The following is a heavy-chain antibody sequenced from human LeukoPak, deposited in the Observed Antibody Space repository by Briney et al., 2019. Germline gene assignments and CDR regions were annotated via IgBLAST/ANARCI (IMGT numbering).Heavy chain of an antibody. CDR2: INHSGST. V-gene: IGHV4-34*01. Sequence: WVRQPPGKGLEWIGEINHSGSTNYNPSLKSRVTISVDTSKNQFSLKLSSVTAADTAVYYRARGLKNWGQGTLVTVSS. J-gene: IGHJ4*02. CDR3: ARGLKN.